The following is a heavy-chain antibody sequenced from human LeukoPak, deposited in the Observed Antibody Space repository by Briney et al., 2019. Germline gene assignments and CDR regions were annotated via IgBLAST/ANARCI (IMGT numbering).Heavy chain of an antibody. CDR2: ISGRGGST. CDR3: AKSVATIDYYYYYMDV. Sequence: GGSLRLSCAASGFTFTSYSMNWVRQAPGRGLEWVSAISGRGGSTYYADSVKGRFTISRDNSKNPLYLQMNSLRAEDTAVYYCAKSVATIDYYYYYMDVWGKGTTVTISS. J-gene: IGHJ6*03. D-gene: IGHD5-12*01. V-gene: IGHV3-23*01. CDR1: GFTFTSYS.